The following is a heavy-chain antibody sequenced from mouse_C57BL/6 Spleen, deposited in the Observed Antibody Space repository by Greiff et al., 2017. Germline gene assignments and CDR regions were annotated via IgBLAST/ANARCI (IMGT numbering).Heavy chain of an antibody. D-gene: IGHD2-12*01. CDR3: ARRGAYYIV. Sequence: EVKVVESGPELVKPGASVKISCKASGYSFTGYYMNWVKQSPEKSLEWIGEINPSTGGTTYNQKFKAKATLTVDKSSSTAYMQLKSLTSEDSAVYYCARRGAYYIVWGTGTTVTVSS. J-gene: IGHJ1*03. CDR2: INPSTGGT. CDR1: GYSFTGYY. V-gene: IGHV1-42*01.